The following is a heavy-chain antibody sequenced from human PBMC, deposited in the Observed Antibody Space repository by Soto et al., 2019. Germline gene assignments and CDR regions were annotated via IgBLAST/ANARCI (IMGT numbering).Heavy chain of an antibody. CDR3: AKDRWLRSYGGMGRAPQFDP. Sequence: QVQLVESGGGVVQPGRSLRLSCAASGFTFSSYGMHWVRQAPGKGLEWVAVISYDGSNKYYADSVKGRFTISRDNSKNTLYLQMNSLRAEDTAVYYCAKDRWLRSYGGMGRAPQFDPWGQGTLVTVSS. D-gene: IGHD5-18*01. CDR1: GFTFSSYG. CDR2: ISYDGSNK. V-gene: IGHV3-30*18. J-gene: IGHJ5*02.